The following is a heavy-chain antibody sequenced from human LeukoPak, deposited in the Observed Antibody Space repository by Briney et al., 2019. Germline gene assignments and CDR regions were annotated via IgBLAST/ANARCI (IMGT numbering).Heavy chain of an antibody. CDR2: ISAYNGNT. CDR1: VYTFTNYG. V-gene: IGHV1-18*01. Sequence: ASVKVSCKASVYTFTNYGISWVRQAPGQGLEWMGWISAYNGNTNYAQKLQGRVTMTTDTSTNTAYMELRSLRSDDTAVYYCARDLYYYDSSGYRRGDAFDIWGQGTMVTVSS. CDR3: ARDLYYYDSSGYRRGDAFDI. J-gene: IGHJ3*02. D-gene: IGHD3-22*01.